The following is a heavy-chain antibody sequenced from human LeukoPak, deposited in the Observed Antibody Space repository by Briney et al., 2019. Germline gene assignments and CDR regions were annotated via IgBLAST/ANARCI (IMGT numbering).Heavy chain of an antibody. V-gene: IGHV4-4*02. CDR2: TSHDGNA. CDR1: GGSISTNTR. J-gene: IGHJ4*02. Sequence: SGTLSLTCAVSGGSISTNTRWSWVRQPPGKGLEWIGQTSHDGNADYTPSLKSRVTISVDKSKNQLSLKLNSVTAADSAVYYCAKHGGRYFDSWGQGTLVTVSS. D-gene: IGHD4-23*01. CDR3: AKHGGRYFDS.